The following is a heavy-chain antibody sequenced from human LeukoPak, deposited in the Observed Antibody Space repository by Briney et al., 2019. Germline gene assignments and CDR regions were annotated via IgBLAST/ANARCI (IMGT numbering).Heavy chain of an antibody. V-gene: IGHV4-31*03. J-gene: IGHJ5*02. Sequence: PSETLSLTCTVSGGSISSGGYYWSWIRQHPGKGLEWIGYIYYSGSTYYNPSLKSRVTISVDTSKNQFSLKLSSVTAADTAVYYCAREYSGSHGGFDPWGQGTLVTVSS. CDR3: AREYSGSHGGFDP. CDR2: IYYSGST. D-gene: IGHD1-26*01. CDR1: GGSISSGGYY.